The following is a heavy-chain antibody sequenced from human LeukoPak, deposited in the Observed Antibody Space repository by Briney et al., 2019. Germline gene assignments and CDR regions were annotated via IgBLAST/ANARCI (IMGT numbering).Heavy chain of an antibody. CDR3: ARPRRVPLSGRYLDP. Sequence: SETLSLTCTVSGGSISSTSYYWGWIRQPPGKGLEWIGSINHSGSTNYNPSLKSRVTISVDTSKNQFSLKLSSVTAADTAVYYCARPRRVPLSGRYLDPWGQGTLVTVSS. V-gene: IGHV4-39*07. CDR2: INHSGST. J-gene: IGHJ5*02. CDR1: GGSISSTSYY. D-gene: IGHD1-26*01.